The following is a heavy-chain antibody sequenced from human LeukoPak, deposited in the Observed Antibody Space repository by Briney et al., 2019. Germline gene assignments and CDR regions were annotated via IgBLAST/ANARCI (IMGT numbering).Heavy chain of an antibody. CDR3: ARGSGSGYCSSTSCYTVYYFDY. Sequence: GGSLRLSCAASGFTFSSYSMNWVRQAPGKGLEWVSSISSSSSYIYYADSVKGRFTISRDNAKNSLYLQMNSLRAEDTAVYYCARGSGSGYCSSTSCYTVYYFDYWGQGTLVTVSS. V-gene: IGHV3-21*01. CDR2: ISSSSSYI. CDR1: GFTFSSYS. J-gene: IGHJ4*02. D-gene: IGHD2-2*02.